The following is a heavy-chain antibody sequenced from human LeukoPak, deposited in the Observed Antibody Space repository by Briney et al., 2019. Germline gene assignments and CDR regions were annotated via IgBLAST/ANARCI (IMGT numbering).Heavy chain of an antibody. Sequence: PSETLSLTCTVSGGSISSSSYYWSWIRQPSGKGLEWIGYIYYSGSTNYNPSLKSRVTISVDTSKNQFSLKLSSVTAADTAVYYCARGEIAAAAGTGYYFDYWGQGTLVTVSS. D-gene: IGHD6-13*01. CDR3: ARGEIAAAAGTGYYFDY. J-gene: IGHJ4*02. CDR1: GGSISSSSYY. V-gene: IGHV4-61*01. CDR2: IYYSGST.